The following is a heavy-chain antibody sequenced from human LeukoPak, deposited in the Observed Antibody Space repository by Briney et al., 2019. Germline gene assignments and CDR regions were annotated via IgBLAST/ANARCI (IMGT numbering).Heavy chain of an antibody. CDR3: ARRGSSGWYYFDY. D-gene: IGHD6-19*01. V-gene: IGHV4-59*08. J-gene: IGHJ4*02. CDR2: IYYTGST. Sequence: SETLSLTCTVSGGSISSYYWSCIRQPPGKGLEWIGYIYYTGSTNYNPSLKSGVTISVDTSKNKFSLRLSSVTAADTAVYYCARRGSSGWYYFDYWGQGTLVTVSS. CDR1: GGSISSYY.